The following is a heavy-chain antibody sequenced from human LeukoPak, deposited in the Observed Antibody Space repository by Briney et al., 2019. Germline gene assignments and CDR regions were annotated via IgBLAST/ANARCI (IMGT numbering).Heavy chain of an antibody. V-gene: IGHV3-7*01. D-gene: IGHD5-12*01. CDR1: GFTFRNYW. Sequence: PGGSLRLSCAASGFTFRNYWMGWVRQAPGKGLEWVANTKPDGSAEYYADSVRGRFTTSRDNANNFLYLQMNSLRADDTAVYYCARYGGLNTNFDYWGQGTLVSVSS. J-gene: IGHJ4*02. CDR2: TKPDGSAE. CDR3: ARYGGLNTNFDY.